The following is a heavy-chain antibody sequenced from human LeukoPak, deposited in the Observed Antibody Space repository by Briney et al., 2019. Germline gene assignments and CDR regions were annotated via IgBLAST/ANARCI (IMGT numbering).Heavy chain of an antibody. CDR2: IYSGGST. CDR1: GFTVSSNY. J-gene: IGHJ4*02. Sequence: PGGSLRLSCAASGFTVSSNYMSWVRQAPGKGLEWVSVIYSGGSTYYADSVKGRFTISRDNSKNTLYLQMNSLRAEDTAVYYGARGRLGSYFDYWGQGTLVTVSS. CDR3: ARGRLGSYFDY. V-gene: IGHV3-66*01. D-gene: IGHD6-19*01.